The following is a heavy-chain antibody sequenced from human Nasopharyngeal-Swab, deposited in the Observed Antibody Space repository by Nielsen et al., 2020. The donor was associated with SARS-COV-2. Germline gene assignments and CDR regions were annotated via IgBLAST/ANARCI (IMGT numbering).Heavy chain of an antibody. CDR1: GGSISSYY. V-gene: IGHV4-59*01. D-gene: IGHD6-13*01. J-gene: IGHJ6*02. CDR2: IYYRGST. CDR3: TVKGIADENMDA. Sequence: SQTLSLTCTVSGGSISSYYWSWIRQPLGKGLEWIGYIYYRGSTNYSPSLKSRVTISVDTSKNQFSLKLSSVTAADTAVYCCTVKGIADENMDAWGQGPTVTVS.